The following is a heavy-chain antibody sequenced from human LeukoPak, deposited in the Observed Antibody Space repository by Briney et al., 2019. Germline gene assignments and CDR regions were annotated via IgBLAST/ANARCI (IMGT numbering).Heavy chain of an antibody. J-gene: IGHJ4*02. CDR3: ARDSRYCTNGVCYTEFDY. V-gene: IGHV4-59*01. CDR1: GGSISSYY. Sequence: PSETLSLTCTVSGGSISSYYWSWIRQPPGKGLEWIGNIYYSGSTNYNPSLKSRVTISVDTSKNQFSLKLSSVTAADTAVYYCARDSRYCTNGVCYTEFDYWGQGTLVTVSS. CDR2: IYYSGST. D-gene: IGHD2-8*01.